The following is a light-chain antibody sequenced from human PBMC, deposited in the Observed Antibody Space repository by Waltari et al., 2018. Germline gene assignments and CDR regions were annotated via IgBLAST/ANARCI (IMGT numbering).Light chain of an antibody. CDR2: DAS. V-gene: IGKV1-33*01. Sequence: DIQMTQSPSSLSASVGDRVTITCQASQDISNYLNWYQQKPGKAPKLLIYDASNLETGVPSRFSGSGSGTDFTFTISSLQAEDVAVYYCQQYLSPPLTFGQGTKVEV. CDR1: QDISNY. CDR3: QQYLSPPLT. J-gene: IGKJ1*01.